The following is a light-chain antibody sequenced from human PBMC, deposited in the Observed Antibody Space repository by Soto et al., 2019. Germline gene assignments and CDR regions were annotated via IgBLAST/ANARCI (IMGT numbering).Light chain of an antibody. CDR3: QQYYSYPRT. V-gene: IGKV1-8*01. J-gene: IGKJ2*01. CDR2: AAS. Sequence: AIRMTQSPSSFSASTGDRVTITCRASQGISSYLAWYQQKPGKAPKFLIYAASTLQSGVPSRFSGSGSGTDFTLTISCLQSEDFATYSCQQYYSYPRTFGQGTKLEIK. CDR1: QGISSY.